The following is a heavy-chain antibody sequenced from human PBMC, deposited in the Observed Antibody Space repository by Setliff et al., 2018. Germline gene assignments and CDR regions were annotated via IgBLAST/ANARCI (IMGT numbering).Heavy chain of an antibody. Sequence: ASVKVSCKASGYTLSNSILSWVRQAPGQGLEWVGWISAYNGKTYFAQKFQDRITLTTDTSTNTGYLELRGLRSDDTAVYYCLRLVRYCTKIACQATSGDEVWGLGTLVT. CDR3: LRLVRYCTKIACQATSGDEV. CDR2: ISAYNGKT. V-gene: IGHV1-18*01. CDR1: GYTLSNSI. D-gene: IGHD2-8*01. J-gene: IGHJ4*02.